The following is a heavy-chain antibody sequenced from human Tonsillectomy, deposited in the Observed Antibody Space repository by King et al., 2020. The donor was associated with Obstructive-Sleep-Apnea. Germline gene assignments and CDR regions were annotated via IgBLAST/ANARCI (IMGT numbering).Heavy chain of an antibody. CDR1: GFTFSSYG. V-gene: IGHV3-33*06. CDR2: IWYDGSNK. CDR3: AKDMGFLEWLYLCDY. Sequence: VQLVESGGGVVQPGRSLRLSCAASGFTFSSYGMHWVRPAPGKGLEWVAVIWYDGSNKYYADSVKGRFTISRDNSKNTLYLQMNSLRAEDTAVYYCAKDMGFLEWLYLCDYWGQGTLVTVSS. J-gene: IGHJ4*02. D-gene: IGHD3-3*01.